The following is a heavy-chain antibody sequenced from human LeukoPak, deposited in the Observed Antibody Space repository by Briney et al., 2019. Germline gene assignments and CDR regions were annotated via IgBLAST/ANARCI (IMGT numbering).Heavy chain of an antibody. CDR3: ARVPGGPRTPFDH. CDR2: ISSSSSYI. J-gene: IGHJ4*02. Sequence: PGGSLRLSCAASGFTFSSYSMNWVRQAPGKGLEWVSSISSSSSYIYYADSVKGRFTISRDNAKNSLYLQMNSLRAEDTAVYYCARVPGGPRTPFDHWGQGTLVTVSS. V-gene: IGHV3-21*01. CDR1: GFTFSSYS. D-gene: IGHD1-14*01.